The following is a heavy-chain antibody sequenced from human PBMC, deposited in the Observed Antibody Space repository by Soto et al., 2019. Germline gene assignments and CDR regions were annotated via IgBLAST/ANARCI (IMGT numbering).Heavy chain of an antibody. D-gene: IGHD3-10*01. CDR1: GGSISSGGYY. CDR3: ARDRFGESGYYGMDV. Sequence: PSETLSLTCTVSGGSISSGGYYWSWIRQHPGKGLEWIGYIYYSGSTYYNPSLKSRVTISVDTSKNQFSLKLSSVTAADTAVYYCARDRFGESGYYGMDVWGQGTTVTVSS. V-gene: IGHV4-31*03. CDR2: IYYSGST. J-gene: IGHJ6*02.